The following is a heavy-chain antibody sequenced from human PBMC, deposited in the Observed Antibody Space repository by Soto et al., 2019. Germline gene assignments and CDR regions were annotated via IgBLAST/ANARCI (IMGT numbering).Heavy chain of an antibody. Sequence: ASVKVSCKASGYTFTSYGISWVRQAPGQGLEWMGWISAYNGNTNYAQKLQGRVTMTTDTSTSTAYMELRSLRSDDTAVYYCAREPRVAVAGKSGYYYGMDVWGQGATVTVSS. J-gene: IGHJ6*02. CDR3: AREPRVAVAGKSGYYYGMDV. V-gene: IGHV1-18*01. CDR1: GYTFTSYG. CDR2: ISAYNGNT. D-gene: IGHD6-19*01.